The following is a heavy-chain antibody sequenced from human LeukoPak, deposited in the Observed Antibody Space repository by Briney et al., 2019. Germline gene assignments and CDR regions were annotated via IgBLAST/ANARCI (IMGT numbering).Heavy chain of an antibody. CDR2: IYTSGST. J-gene: IGHJ5*02. CDR1: GGSISSSSYY. CDR3: ARDRASTVTSPGGFDP. Sequence: NPSETLSLTCTVSGGSISSSSYYWSWIRQPAGKGLEWIGRIYTSGSTNYNPSLKSRVTMSVDTSKNQFSLKLSSVTAADTAVYYCARDRASTVTSPGGFDPWGQGTLVTVSS. V-gene: IGHV4-61*02. D-gene: IGHD4-17*01.